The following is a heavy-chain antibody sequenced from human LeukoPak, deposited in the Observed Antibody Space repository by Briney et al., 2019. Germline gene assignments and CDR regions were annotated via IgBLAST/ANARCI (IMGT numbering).Heavy chain of an antibody. V-gene: IGHV1-69*05. Sequence: ASVKVSCKAPGGTFSSYAISWVRQAPGQGLEWMGGIIPIFGTANYAQKFQGRVTITTDESTSTAYMELSSLRSEDTAVYYCARRRLGAAAGTGRFDPWGQGTLVTVSS. CDR1: GGTFSSYA. CDR3: ARRRLGAAAGTGRFDP. J-gene: IGHJ5*02. D-gene: IGHD6-13*01. CDR2: IIPIFGTA.